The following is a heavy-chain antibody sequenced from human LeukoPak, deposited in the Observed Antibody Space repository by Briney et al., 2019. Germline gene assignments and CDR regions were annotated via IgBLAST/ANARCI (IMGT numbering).Heavy chain of an antibody. CDR1: GFTFSTYS. D-gene: IGHD6-19*01. J-gene: IGHJ4*02. CDR3: ARDLRSSGWYYFDY. CDR2: ISSSSTV. V-gene: IGHV3-48*01. Sequence: GGSLRLSCAASGFTFSTYSMNWVRQAPGKGLERVSYISSSSTVFYADSVKGRFTISRDNAKNSLYLQMNSLRADDTAVYYCARDLRSSGWYYFDYWGQGTLVTVSS.